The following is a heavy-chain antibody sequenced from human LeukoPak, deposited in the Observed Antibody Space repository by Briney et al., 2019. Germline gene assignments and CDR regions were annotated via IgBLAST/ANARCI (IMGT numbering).Heavy chain of an antibody. D-gene: IGHD3-16*01. V-gene: IGHV1-46*01. J-gene: IGHJ4*02. CDR2: INPSGDPT. Sequence: GASVKVSCKASGYTFTGYYMHWVRQAPGQGLEWVGIINPSGDPTTYAQKFQGRVTMTSDMSTSTVYMELSSLRSEDTAVYYCARDKGGSLDYWGQGTLVTVSS. CDR1: GYTFTGYY. CDR3: ARDKGGSLDY.